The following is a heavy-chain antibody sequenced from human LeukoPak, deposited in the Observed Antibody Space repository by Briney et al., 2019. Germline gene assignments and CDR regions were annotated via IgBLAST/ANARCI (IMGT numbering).Heavy chain of an antibody. Sequence: SVKVSCKASGGTFSSYAISWARQAPGQGLEWMGGIIPIFGTANYAQKFQGRVTITTDESTSTAYMELSSLRSEDTAVYYCARETPLDDSSSWYPHWFDPWGQGTLVTVSS. CDR3: ARETPLDDSSSWYPHWFDP. CDR1: GGTFSSYA. V-gene: IGHV1-69*05. D-gene: IGHD6-13*01. CDR2: IIPIFGTA. J-gene: IGHJ5*02.